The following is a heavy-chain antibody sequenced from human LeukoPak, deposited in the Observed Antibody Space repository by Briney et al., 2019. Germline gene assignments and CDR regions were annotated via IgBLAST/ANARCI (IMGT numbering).Heavy chain of an antibody. CDR3: ATDTNPPYSSGWPFDY. CDR1: GFTFSSYS. V-gene: IGHV3-21*04. Sequence: KTGGSLRLSCAASGFTFSSYSMNWVRQAPGKGLEWVSSISSSSSYIYYADSVKGRFTISRDNAKNSLYLQMNSLRAEDTAVYYCATDTNPPYSSGWPFDYWGQGTLVTVSS. J-gene: IGHJ4*02. D-gene: IGHD6-19*01. CDR2: ISSSSSYI.